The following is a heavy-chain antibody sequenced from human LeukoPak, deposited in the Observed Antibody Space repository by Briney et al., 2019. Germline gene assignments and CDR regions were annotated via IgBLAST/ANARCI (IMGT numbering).Heavy chain of an antibody. CDR1: GGSISSYY. D-gene: IGHD3-3*01. CDR2: IYYSGST. Sequence: PSETLSLTCTVSGGSISSYYWSWIRQPPGKGLEWIGYIYYSGSTNYNPSLKSRVTISVDTSKNQFSLKLSSVTAADTAVYYCARGRYTGDFWSGLLDYWGQGTLVTVSS. V-gene: IGHV4-59*01. J-gene: IGHJ4*02. CDR3: ARGRYTGDFWSGLLDY.